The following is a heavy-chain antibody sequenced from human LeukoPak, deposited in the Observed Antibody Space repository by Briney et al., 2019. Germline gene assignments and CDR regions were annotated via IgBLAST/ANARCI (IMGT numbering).Heavy chain of an antibody. CDR1: GGSFSGYY. J-gene: IGHJ4*02. V-gene: IGHV4-34*01. D-gene: IGHD3-3*01. CDR2: INHSGST. CDR3: ARGHRGRRFLEWSRYYFDY. Sequence: PSETLSLTCAVYGGSFSGYYWSWIRQPPGKGLEWIGEINHSGSTNYNPSLKSRVTISVDTSKNQFSLKLSSVTAADTAVYYCARGHRGRRFLEWSRYYFDYWGQGTLVTVSS.